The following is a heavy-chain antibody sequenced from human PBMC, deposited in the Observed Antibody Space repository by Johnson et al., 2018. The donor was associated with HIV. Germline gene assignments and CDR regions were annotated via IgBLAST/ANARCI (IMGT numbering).Heavy chain of an antibody. CDR3: AKGEYYDFWSGYYDAFDI. V-gene: IGHV3-30*18. CDR1: GFSFRSYG. J-gene: IGHJ3*02. CDR2: ISNDGRDT. Sequence: QVQLVESGGGVVQPVRSLRLSCAAAGFSFRSYGMHWVRQAPGKGLEWVAVISNDGRDTYYADSVKGRFTLSRDNSKKTLYLQMNSLRAEDTAVYYCAKGEYYDFWSGYYDAFDIWGPGTMVAVSS. D-gene: IGHD3-3*01.